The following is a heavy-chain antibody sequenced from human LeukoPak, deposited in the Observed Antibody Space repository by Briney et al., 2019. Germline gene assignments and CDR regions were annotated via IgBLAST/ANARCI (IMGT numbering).Heavy chain of an antibody. CDR2: IYHSGST. D-gene: IGHD4-17*01. CDR1: GGSISSGGYS. CDR3: ARADYDGAYDY. Sequence: PSQTLSLTCAVSGGSISSGGYSWSWIRQPPGKGLEWIGYIYHSGSTYYNPSLKSRVTISVDRSKNQFSLKLISVTAADTAVYYCARADYDGAYDYWGQGTLVTVSS. V-gene: IGHV4-30-2*01. J-gene: IGHJ4*02.